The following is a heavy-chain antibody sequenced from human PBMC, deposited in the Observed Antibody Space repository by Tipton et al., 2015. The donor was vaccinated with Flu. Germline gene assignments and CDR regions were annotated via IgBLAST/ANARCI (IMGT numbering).Heavy chain of an antibody. CDR2: INHSGST. CDR1: GGSFSGYY. V-gene: IGHV4-34*01. D-gene: IGHD2-15*01. Sequence: TLSLTCAVYGGSFSGYYWSWIRQPPGKGLEWIGEINHSGSTNYNPSLKSRVTISVDTSKNQFSLKLSSVTAADTAVYYCARVGCSGGSCYSANWFAPWGQGTLVTVSS. CDR3: ARVGCSGGSCYSANWFAP. J-gene: IGHJ5*02.